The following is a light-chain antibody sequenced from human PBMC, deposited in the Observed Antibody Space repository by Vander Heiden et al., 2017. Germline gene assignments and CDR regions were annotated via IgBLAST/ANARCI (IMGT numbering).Light chain of an antibody. CDR2: EDN. CDR3: QSYDSSKLV. V-gene: IGLV6-57*01. Sequence: NFMLTQPHPVSESPGKTVTISCTRRSGSLARNYVRWYQQRPGSSPTTVSKEDNQRPSWVPDRFSGSIDSSYKCASLTISGLKAEDKAYYYCQSYDSSKLVFGGGTKLTVL. CDR1: SGSLARNY. J-gene: IGLJ3*02.